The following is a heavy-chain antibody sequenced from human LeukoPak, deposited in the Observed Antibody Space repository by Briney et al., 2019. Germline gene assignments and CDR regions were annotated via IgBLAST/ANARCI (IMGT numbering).Heavy chain of an antibody. CDR3: ARSGTFADFWSGYPDY. D-gene: IGHD3-3*01. V-gene: IGHV1-2*02. CDR2: INPNSGGT. CDR1: GYTFTGYY. J-gene: IGHJ4*02. Sequence: ASVKVSCKASGYTFTGYYRHWVRQAPGQGLEWMGWINPNSGGTNYAQKFQGRVTMTRETSISTAYMELSRLRSDDTAVYYCARSGTFADFWSGYPDYWGQGTLVTVSS.